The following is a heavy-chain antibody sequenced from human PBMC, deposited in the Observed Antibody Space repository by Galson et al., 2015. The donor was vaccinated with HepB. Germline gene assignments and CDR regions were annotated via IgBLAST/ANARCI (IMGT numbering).Heavy chain of an antibody. CDR2: ISGSGGST. Sequence: SLRLSCAASGFTFSSYAMSWVRQAPGKGLEWVSAISGSGGSTYYADSVKGRFTISRDNSKNTLYLQMNSLRAEDTAVYYCAKQDGEWELSFSEGGDYWGQGTLVTVSS. CDR1: GFTFSSYA. D-gene: IGHD1-26*01. J-gene: IGHJ4*02. CDR3: AKQDGEWELSFSEGGDY. V-gene: IGHV3-23*01.